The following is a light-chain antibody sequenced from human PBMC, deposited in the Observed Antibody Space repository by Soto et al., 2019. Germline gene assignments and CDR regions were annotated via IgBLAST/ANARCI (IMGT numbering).Light chain of an antibody. J-gene: IGLJ2*01. V-gene: IGLV2-23*01. CDR2: EGS. CDR3: CSYAGSSTL. Sequence: QSALTQPASVSGSPGQSITISCTGTSSDVRSYNLVSWYQQHPGKAPKLMIYEGSKRPSGVSNRFSGSKSGNTASLTISGLQAEDEADYYCCSYAGSSTLFGGGTKVTVL. CDR1: SSDVRSYNL.